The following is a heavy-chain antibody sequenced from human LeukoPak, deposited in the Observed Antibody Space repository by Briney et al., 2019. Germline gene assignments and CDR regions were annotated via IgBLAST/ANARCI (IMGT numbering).Heavy chain of an antibody. V-gene: IGHV4-59*12. CDR1: GGSISSYY. CDR2: IYYSGST. J-gene: IGHJ4*02. D-gene: IGHD3-22*01. Sequence: SETLSLTCTVSGGSISSYYWSWIRQPPGEGLEWIGYIYYSGSTNYNPSLKSRVTMSVDTSRNQFSLKLSSVTAADTAVYYCARDAHYYYDSSGYSLDYWGQGTLVTVSS. CDR3: ARDAHYYYDSSGYSLDY.